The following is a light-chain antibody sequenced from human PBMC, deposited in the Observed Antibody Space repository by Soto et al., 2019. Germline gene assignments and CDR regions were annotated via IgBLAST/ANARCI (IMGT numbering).Light chain of an antibody. Sequence: IVLTQSPATLSLSPGERATLSCRASQSVSSFLAWYQQKPGQAPRLLIYGASNRATGIPARFSGSGSGTEFTLTISSLQSEDFAVYYCQQYNNWPPWTFGQGTKVDIK. CDR1: QSVSSF. V-gene: IGKV3-15*01. CDR2: GAS. CDR3: QQYNNWPPWT. J-gene: IGKJ1*01.